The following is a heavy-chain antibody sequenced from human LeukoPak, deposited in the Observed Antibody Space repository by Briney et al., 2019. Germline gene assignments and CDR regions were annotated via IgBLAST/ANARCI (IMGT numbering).Heavy chain of an antibody. CDR2: ISGDGSDK. Sequence: PGGSLRLSCATSGFTFSSYGIHWVRQGPGKGLEWVAVISGDGSDKNYADSVKGRFTISRDNSKNTQYLQMNSLRAEDTAVYYCAKAITMIVRGAFDIWGQGTMVTVSS. CDR1: GFTFSSYG. CDR3: AKAITMIVRGAFDI. V-gene: IGHV3-30*12. J-gene: IGHJ3*02. D-gene: IGHD3-22*01.